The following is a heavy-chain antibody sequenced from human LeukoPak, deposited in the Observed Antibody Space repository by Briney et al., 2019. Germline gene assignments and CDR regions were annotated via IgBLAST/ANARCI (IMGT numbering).Heavy chain of an antibody. CDR2: ISDDSNYI. CDR3: AKVARDRTTNYFDY. J-gene: IGHJ4*02. Sequence: PGGSLRLSCAASGFTFSTYSGNWIRQAPGKGLEWVSSISDDSNYIFYADSVKGRFTISRDNAKNSLYLQMNSLTAEDTAVYYCAKVARDRTTNYFDYWGQGTLVTVSS. V-gene: IGHV3-21*04. CDR1: GFTFSTYS. D-gene: IGHD4-17*01.